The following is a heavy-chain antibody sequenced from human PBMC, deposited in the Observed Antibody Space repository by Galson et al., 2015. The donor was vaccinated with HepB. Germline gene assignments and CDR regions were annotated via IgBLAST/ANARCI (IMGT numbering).Heavy chain of an antibody. V-gene: IGHV3-23*01. J-gene: IGHJ4*02. CDR2: ITSSGGNT. CDR1: GFTFTRYA. D-gene: IGHD2-15*01. Sequence: SLRLSCAASGFTFTRYAMTWVRQAPGEGLEWVSSITSSGGNTYYTDAVKGRFTISRDNSKNTLSLQLNSLRVEDTAVYYCAKDGIMVANNPYHFHYWGQGTLVTVSS. CDR3: AKDGIMVANNPYHFHY.